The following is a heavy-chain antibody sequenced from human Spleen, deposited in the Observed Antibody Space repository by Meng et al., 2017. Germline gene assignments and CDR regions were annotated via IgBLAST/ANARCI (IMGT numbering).Heavy chain of an antibody. J-gene: IGHJ5*02. Sequence: GESLKISCKGSGYSFTSYGINWVRQAPGQGLEWMGWISVYNGNTNYAQKVQGRVTMTTDTSTSTAYMELRSLRSDDTAVYYCARDRGWFGELSGWEPWGQRTRVTVSS. CDR2: ISVYNGNT. CDR3: ARDRGWFGELSGWEP. D-gene: IGHD3-10*01. V-gene: IGHV1-18*01. CDR1: GYSFTSYG.